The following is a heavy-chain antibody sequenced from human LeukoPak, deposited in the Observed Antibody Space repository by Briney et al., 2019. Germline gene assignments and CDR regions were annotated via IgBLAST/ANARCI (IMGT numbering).Heavy chain of an antibody. V-gene: IGHV3-33*08. CDR2: IWYDESNK. D-gene: IGHD5-18*01. J-gene: IGHJ4*02. Sequence: TGGSLTLSCAASGFTFNSYGMHWVRQAPGKGLEWVAVIWYDESNKYYADSVKGRFTISRDNSKNTLYLQMNSLRAEDTAVYYCARDRYPWIQLWIDYWGQGTRVTVSS. CDR1: GFTFNSYG. CDR3: ARDRYPWIQLWIDY.